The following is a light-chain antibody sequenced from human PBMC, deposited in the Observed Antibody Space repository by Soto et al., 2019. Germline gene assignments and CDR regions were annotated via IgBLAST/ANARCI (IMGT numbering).Light chain of an antibody. CDR2: GNS. Sequence: QLVLTQPPSVSGAPGQRVTISCTGSSSNIGAGYDVHWYQQLPGTAPKFLIYGNSNRPSGVPDRFSGSKSGTSASLAITGLQAEDEADYYCQSYDRSLSGWVFGGGTKLTVL. CDR1: SSNIGAGYD. J-gene: IGLJ3*02. V-gene: IGLV1-40*01. CDR3: QSYDRSLSGWV.